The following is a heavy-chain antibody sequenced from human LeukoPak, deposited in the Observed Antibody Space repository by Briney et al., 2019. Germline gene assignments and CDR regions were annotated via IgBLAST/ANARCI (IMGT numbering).Heavy chain of an antibody. CDR3: ARGDYMREYGMDV. CDR2: IYYTGST. J-gene: IGHJ6*02. CDR1: GGSINNYW. D-gene: IGHD4-11*01. V-gene: IGHV4-59*12. Sequence: SETLSLTCTVSGGSINNYWWSWIRQPPGKGLEWIGYIYYTGSTNYNPSLKSRVTMSVDTSKIQFSLKLSSVTAADTAVYYCARGDYMREYGMDVWGQGTTVTVSS.